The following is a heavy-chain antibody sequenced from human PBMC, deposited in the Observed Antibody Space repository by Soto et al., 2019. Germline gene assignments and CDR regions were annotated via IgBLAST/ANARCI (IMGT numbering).Heavy chain of an antibody. Sequence: GSLRLSCAASEFTFSNFWMSWVRQAPGKGLEWVANIKQNGREKLYVDSVKGRFTISRDNAKNAVYLEMNSLRAEDTAVYYCARGRGDFWAQGNLVTVSS. CDR3: ARGRGDF. CDR1: EFTFSNFW. CDR2: IKQNGREK. V-gene: IGHV3-7*04. J-gene: IGHJ4*02.